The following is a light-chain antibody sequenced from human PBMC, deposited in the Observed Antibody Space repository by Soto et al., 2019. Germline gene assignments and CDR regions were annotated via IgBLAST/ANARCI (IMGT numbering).Light chain of an antibody. Sequence: DIQMTQSPSSLSASVGDRVTITCRASQGISNLKARHQQKPGIVPKLLIYAASTLQSGVPSRFSGSGSGTDFTLTISSLQPVDVATYYCQRYDSAPLTFGGGTKVDIK. V-gene: IGKV1-27*01. J-gene: IGKJ4*01. CDR3: QRYDSAPLT. CDR2: AAS. CDR1: QGISNL.